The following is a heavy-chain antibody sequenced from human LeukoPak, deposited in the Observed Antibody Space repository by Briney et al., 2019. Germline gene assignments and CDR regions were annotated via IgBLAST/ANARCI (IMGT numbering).Heavy chain of an antibody. J-gene: IGHJ3*02. D-gene: IGHD2-21*02. CDR1: GFTFDDYA. CDR2: ISWNSGSI. CDR3: AKDRGRGDFHAFDI. Sequence: QSGGSLRLSCAASGFTFDDYAMHWVRQAPGKGLEWVSGISWNSGSIGYADSVKGRFTISRDNAKNSLYLQMNSLRAEDTALYYCAKDRGRGDFHAFDIWGQGTMVTVSS. V-gene: IGHV3-9*01.